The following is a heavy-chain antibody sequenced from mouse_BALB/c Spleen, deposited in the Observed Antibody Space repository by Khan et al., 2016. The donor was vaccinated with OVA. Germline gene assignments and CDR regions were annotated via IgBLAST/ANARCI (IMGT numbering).Heavy chain of an antibody. CDR2: IWGNGNT. D-gene: IGHD2-9*01. V-gene: IGHV2-6-7*01. CDR3: ARAYYGDDDYAMDY. CDR1: GFSLTGYG. Sequence: QVQLKESGPGLVAPSQSLSITCTVSGFSLTGYGVNWVRQPPGKGLEWLGMIWGNGNTDYNSALKSRLSIRKDNFKSQVFLKMNSLQHDDTARYYCARAYYGDDDYAMDYWGQGTSVTVSS. J-gene: IGHJ4*01.